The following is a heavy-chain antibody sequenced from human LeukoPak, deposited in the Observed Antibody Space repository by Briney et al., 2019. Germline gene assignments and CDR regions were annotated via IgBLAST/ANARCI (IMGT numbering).Heavy chain of an antibody. J-gene: IGHJ4*02. CDR2: ISSSAYHFI. CDR1: GFPFSSHS. Sequence: PEGSLRLSCVASGFPFSSHSLSWVRQAPGKGLEWVSSISSSAYHFIYYADSVKGRFTISRDNAKNSLYLQMNSLRAEDTAVYYCARGLRGVVVVGHDYWGQGTLVTVSS. CDR3: ARGLRGVVVVGHDY. V-gene: IGHV3-21*01. D-gene: IGHD3-22*01.